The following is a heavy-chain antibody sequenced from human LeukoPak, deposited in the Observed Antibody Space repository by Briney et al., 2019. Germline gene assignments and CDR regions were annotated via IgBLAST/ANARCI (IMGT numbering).Heavy chain of an antibody. CDR1: GFTFSSYG. V-gene: IGHV3-33*01. Sequence: GRSLRLSCAASGFTFSSYGMHWVRQAPGKGLEWVAVIWYDGSNKYYADSVKGRFTISRDNSKNTLYLQMNSLRAEDTAVYYCAREGELRYYYYYYMDVWGKGTTVTVSS. J-gene: IGHJ6*03. CDR2: IWYDGSNK. D-gene: IGHD1-26*01. CDR3: AREGELRYYYYYYMDV.